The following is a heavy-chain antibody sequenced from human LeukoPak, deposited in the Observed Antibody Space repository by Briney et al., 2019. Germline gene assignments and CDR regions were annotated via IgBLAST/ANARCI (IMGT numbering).Heavy chain of an antibody. Sequence: GRSLRLSCAASGFTFSSYAMHWVRQAPGKGLEWVAVISYDGSNKYYADSVKGRFTISRDNSKNTLYLQMNSLRAEDTAVYYCRGYDLVAFDIWGQGTMVTVSS. CDR1: GFTFSSYA. J-gene: IGHJ3*02. CDR3: RGYDLVAFDI. D-gene: IGHD5-12*01. V-gene: IGHV3-30*07. CDR2: ISYDGSNK.